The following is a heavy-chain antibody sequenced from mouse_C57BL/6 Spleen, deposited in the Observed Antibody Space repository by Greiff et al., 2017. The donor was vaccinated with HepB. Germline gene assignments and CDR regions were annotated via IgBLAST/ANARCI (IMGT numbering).Heavy chain of an antibody. Sequence: QVQLQQPGAELVKPGASVKLSCKASGYTFTSYWMQWVKQRPGQGLEWIGEIDPSDSYTNYNQKFKGKATLTVDTSSSTADMQLSSLTSEDSAVYYCARKRDYFAYWGQGTLVTVSA. J-gene: IGHJ3*01. V-gene: IGHV1-50*01. CDR1: GYTFTSYW. CDR2: IDPSDSYT. CDR3: ARKRDYFAY. D-gene: IGHD1-1*01.